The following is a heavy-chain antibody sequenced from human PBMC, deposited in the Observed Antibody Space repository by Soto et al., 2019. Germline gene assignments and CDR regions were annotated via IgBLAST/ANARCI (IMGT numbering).Heavy chain of an antibody. D-gene: IGHD3-3*01. CDR1: GFTFDDYA. J-gene: IGHJ3*02. CDR2: ISWNSGSI. CDR3: AVGITIFGVVRGAFDI. Sequence: GGSLRLSCAASGFTFDDYAMHWVRQAPGKGLEWVSGISWNSGSIGYADSVKGRFTISRDNAKNSLYLQMNSLRAEDTALYYCAVGITIFGVVRGAFDIWGQGTMVTVSS. V-gene: IGHV3-9*01.